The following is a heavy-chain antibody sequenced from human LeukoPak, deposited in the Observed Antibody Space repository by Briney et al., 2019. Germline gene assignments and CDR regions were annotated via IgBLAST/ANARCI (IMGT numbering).Heavy chain of an antibody. V-gene: IGHV4-34*01. CDR3: ARGDCSSTSCYVLSWFDP. CDR2: INHSGST. D-gene: IGHD2-2*01. Sequence: SETLSLTCAVYGGSFSGYYWSWIRQPPGKGLEWIGEINHSGSTNYNPSLKSRVTISVDTSKNQFSLKLSPVTAADTAVYYCARGDCSSTSCYVLSWFDPWGQGTLVTVSS. CDR1: GGSFSGYY. J-gene: IGHJ5*02.